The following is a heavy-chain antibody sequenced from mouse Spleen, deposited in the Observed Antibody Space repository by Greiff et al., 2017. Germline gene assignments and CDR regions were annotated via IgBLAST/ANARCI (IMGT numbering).Heavy chain of an antibody. CDR3: ARRGYGYYFDY. V-gene: IGHV1-9*01. CDR2: ILPGSGST. D-gene: IGHD1-2*01. Sequence: SGAELMKPGASVKISCKATGYTFSSYWIEWVKQRPGHGLEWIGEILPGSGSTNYNEKFKGKATFTADTSSNTAYMQLSSLTSEDSAVYYCARRGYGYYFDYWGQGTTLTVSS. J-gene: IGHJ2*01. CDR1: GYTFSSYW.